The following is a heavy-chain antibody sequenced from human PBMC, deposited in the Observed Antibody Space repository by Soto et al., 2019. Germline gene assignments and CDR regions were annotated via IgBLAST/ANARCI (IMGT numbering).Heavy chain of an antibody. CDR2: IYYSGTT. Sequence: PSETLSLTCAVSGYSISSSNWWGWIRQPPGKGLEWIGYIYYSGTTYYNPSLKSRVTMSLDTSKNQFSLKLSSVTAVDTAVYYCARIPHPGFTAMFSWGQGTLVTVSS. D-gene: IGHD5-18*01. CDR1: GYSISSSNW. J-gene: IGHJ4*02. CDR3: ARIPHPGFTAMFS. V-gene: IGHV4-28*01.